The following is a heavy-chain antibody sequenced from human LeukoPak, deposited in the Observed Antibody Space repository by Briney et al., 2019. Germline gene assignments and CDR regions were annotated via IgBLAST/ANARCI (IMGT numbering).Heavy chain of an antibody. D-gene: IGHD3-22*01. J-gene: IGHJ4*02. CDR2: TYYSGST. V-gene: IGHV4-59*01. CDR1: GGSISSYY. Sequence: SETLSLTCTVSGGSISSYYWSWIRQPPGKGLEWIGYTYYSGSTNYNPSLKSRVTISVDTSKNQFSLKLSSVTAADTAVYYCATDYYDSSGYYSPFGYWGQGTLVTVSS. CDR3: ATDYYDSSGYYSPFGY.